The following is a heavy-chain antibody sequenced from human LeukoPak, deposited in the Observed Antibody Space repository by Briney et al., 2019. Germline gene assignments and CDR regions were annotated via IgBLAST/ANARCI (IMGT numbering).Heavy chain of an antibody. Sequence: GRSLRLSCAASGFTFSTYSMNWVRQAPGKGLEWVSYISSSSSSIYYADSVKGRFTISRDTAKNSLYLQINSLRAEDTAVYYCARQNGADYYYYFDSWGQGTPVTVSS. CDR2: ISSSSSSI. J-gene: IGHJ4*02. D-gene: IGHD3-22*01. CDR1: GFTFSTYS. CDR3: ARQNGADYYYYFDS. V-gene: IGHV3-48*01.